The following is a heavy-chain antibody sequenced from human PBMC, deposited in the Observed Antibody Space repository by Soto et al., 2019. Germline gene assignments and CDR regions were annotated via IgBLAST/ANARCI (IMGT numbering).Heavy chain of an antibody. CDR2: INPSGGST. CDR3: ASALLVVVTAPYYYYGMGV. CDR1: GYTFTSYY. D-gene: IGHD2-21*02. J-gene: IGHJ6*02. Sequence: ASVKISCKASGYTFTSYYMHWVRQAPGQGLEWMGIINPSGGSTSYAQKFQGRVTMTRDTSTSTVYMELSSLRSEDTAVYYCASALLVVVTAPYYYYGMGVWGQRTTITVCS. V-gene: IGHV1-46*01.